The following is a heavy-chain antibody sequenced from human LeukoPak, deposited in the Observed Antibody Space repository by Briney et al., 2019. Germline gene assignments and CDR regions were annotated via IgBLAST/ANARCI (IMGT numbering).Heavy chain of an antibody. CDR2: IYNNGRT. V-gene: IGHV4-30-4*01. D-gene: IGHD6-13*01. Sequence: PSETLSLTCTVSGGSISSGDYYWSWIRQPPGKGLEWIGYIYNNGRTYYNPSLKSRVTISVDTFKNLFSLKVSSVTAADAAVYYCARGRSSSWSSLDYWGQGTLVTVSS. CDR1: GGSISSGDYY. J-gene: IGHJ4*02. CDR3: ARGRSSSWSSLDY.